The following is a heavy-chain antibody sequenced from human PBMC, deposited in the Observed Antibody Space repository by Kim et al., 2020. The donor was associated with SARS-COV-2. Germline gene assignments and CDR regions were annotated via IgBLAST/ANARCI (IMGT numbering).Heavy chain of an antibody. J-gene: IGHJ4*02. CDR3: AREQRYSSGWGKPAFDY. D-gene: IGHD6-19*01. Sequence: LKSRATISVDTSKNQFSLKLSSVAAADTAVYYCAREQRYSSGWGKPAFDYWGQGTLVTVSS. V-gene: IGHV4-39*02.